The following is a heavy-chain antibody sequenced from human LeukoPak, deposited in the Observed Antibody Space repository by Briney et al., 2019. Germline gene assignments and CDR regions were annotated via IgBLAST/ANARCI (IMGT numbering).Heavy chain of an antibody. CDR1: GFTFSSYE. D-gene: IGHD3-22*01. V-gene: IGHV3-48*03. J-gene: IGHJ4*02. CDR3: ASRAYYESSGYS. CDR2: ISSIGSTI. Sequence: PGGSLRLSCAASGFTFSSYEMNWVRQAPGKGLEWVSYISSIGSTIYYADSVKGRFTISRDNAKNSLYLQMNSLRAEDTAVYYCASRAYYESSGYSWGQGTLVTVSS.